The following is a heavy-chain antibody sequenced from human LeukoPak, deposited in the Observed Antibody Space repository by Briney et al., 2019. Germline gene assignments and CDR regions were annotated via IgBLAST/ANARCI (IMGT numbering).Heavy chain of an antibody. D-gene: IGHD3-3*01. CDR2: INPNSGGT. V-gene: IGHV1-2*02. CDR1: GYTFSDYY. Sequence: ASVKVSCKASGYTFSDYYMHWVRQAPGQGLEWMGWINPNSGGTSYAQKFQDRITMTRDTSISTAYMELSRLRSDDTAVYYCAREFHYDFWSGYYGVGNIDYWGQGTLVTVSS. J-gene: IGHJ4*02. CDR3: AREFHYDFWSGYYGVGNIDY.